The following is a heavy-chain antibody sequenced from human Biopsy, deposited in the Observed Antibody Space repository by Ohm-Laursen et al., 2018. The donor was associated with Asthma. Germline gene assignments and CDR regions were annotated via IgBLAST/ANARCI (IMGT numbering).Heavy chain of an antibody. J-gene: IGHJ4*02. V-gene: IGHV3-30-3*02. CDR2: VSYDGGVV. CDR1: GFAVSRDH. D-gene: IGHD3-3*01. CDR3: AKRRGYSDLTDFDH. Sequence: SLRLSCSASGFAVSRDHMFWVRQAPGKGLGWVAVVSYDGGVVHYADSMKGRFTISRDNAKSTLYLQMNRLRTDDTAVYFCAKRRGYSDLTDFDHWGQGTLVTVSS.